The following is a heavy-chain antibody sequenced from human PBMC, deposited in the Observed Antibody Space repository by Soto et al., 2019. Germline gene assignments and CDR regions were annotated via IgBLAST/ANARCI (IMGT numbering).Heavy chain of an antibody. CDR3: ARAPYGSGSYYAPYYYYAMDV. D-gene: IGHD3-10*01. CDR2: ILYTGNT. Sequence: SETLSLTCTVSGASVSSYYWSWIRQPPGKGLEWLGYILYTGNTNYNPSLKSRVTMSVDTSKNQVSLKLSAVTAADTAVYFCARAPYGSGSYYAPYYYYAMDVWGQGTTVTVSS. J-gene: IGHJ6*02. CDR1: GASVSSYY. V-gene: IGHV4-59*02.